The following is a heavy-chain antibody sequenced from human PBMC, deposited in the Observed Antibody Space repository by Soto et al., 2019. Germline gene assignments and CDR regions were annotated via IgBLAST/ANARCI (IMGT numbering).Heavy chain of an antibody. CDR2: IKPISDIT. CDR1: GDTFGRFT. J-gene: IGHJ5*02. D-gene: IGHD1-1*01. CDR3: ARDPSTINKLIGVWFDP. Sequence: QIRLVQSGAEVQKPGSSVRVSCKASGDTFGRFTINWVRQAPGQGLEWMGGIKPISDITNYAKRFQGRVTFTADASTSTVYLELRSLRSEDTAMYYCARDPSTINKLIGVWFDPWGQGTLVTVSS. V-gene: IGHV1-69*01.